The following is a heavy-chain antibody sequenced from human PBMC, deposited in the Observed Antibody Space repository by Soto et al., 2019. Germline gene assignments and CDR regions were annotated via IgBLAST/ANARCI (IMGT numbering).Heavy chain of an antibody. V-gene: IGHV1-18*04. CDR3: ARGADDFSSGSDSEY. J-gene: IGHJ4*02. CDR1: GYTFSRHG. Sequence: QVQLVQSGAEVKKPGASVTVSCKASGYTFSRHGISWVRQAPGQGLEWMAWSGNTNYAQKFQGRLTLTTNPSTRTAYMELRSLRSDDTAVYYCARGADDFSSGSDSEYWGQGTLVTVSS. CDR2: SGNT. D-gene: IGHD3-3*01.